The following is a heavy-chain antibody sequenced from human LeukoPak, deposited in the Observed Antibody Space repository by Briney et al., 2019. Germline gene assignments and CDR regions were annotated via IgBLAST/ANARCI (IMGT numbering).Heavy chain of an antibody. CDR1: GYTFSGYY. Sequence: APVKVCCKASGYTFSGYYMQWVRQPPGQGLEWMVWINPNSGGTNYAQKFQGRVTMTRDTSINTACMELSRLRSDDTAVYYCARGSYYDSSGYLFDYWGQGTLVTVSS. CDR3: ARGSYYDSSGYLFDY. CDR2: INPNSGGT. J-gene: IGHJ4*02. D-gene: IGHD3-22*01. V-gene: IGHV1-2*02.